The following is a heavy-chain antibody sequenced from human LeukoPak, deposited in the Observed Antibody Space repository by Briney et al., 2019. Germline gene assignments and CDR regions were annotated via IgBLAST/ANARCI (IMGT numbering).Heavy chain of an antibody. J-gene: IGHJ4*02. CDR3: ARASGYASDY. D-gene: IGHD5-12*01. CDR2: INHSGST. CDR1: GGSFSGYY. V-gene: IGHV4-34*01. Sequence: SETLSLTCPVYGGSFSGYYWSWIRQPPGKGLEWIGEINHSGSTNYNPSLKSRVTISVDTSKNQFSLKLSSVTAADTAVYYCARASGYASDYWGQGTLVTVSS.